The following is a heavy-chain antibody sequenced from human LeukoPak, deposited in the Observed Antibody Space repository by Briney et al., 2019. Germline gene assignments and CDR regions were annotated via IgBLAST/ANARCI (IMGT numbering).Heavy chain of an antibody. CDR3: ARGKYSSCFDY. CDR1: GGSFSGYY. J-gene: IGHJ4*02. CDR2: INHSGST. V-gene: IGHV4-34*01. D-gene: IGHD5-18*01. Sequence: PSETLSLTCAVYGGSFSGYYWSWIRQPPGKGLEWIGEINHSGSTNYNPSLKSRVTISVDTSKNQFSLKLSSVTAADTAVYYCARGKYSSCFDYWGQGTLVTVSS.